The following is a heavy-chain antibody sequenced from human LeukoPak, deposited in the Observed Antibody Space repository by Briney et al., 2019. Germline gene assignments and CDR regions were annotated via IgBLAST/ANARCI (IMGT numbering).Heavy chain of an antibody. CDR2: IRFDGNNK. CDR3: ARGIVVVVAATSNWFDP. J-gene: IGHJ5*02. Sequence: GGSLRLSCAASGFTFSSYGMHWVRQAPGKGLEWVAFIRFDGNNKYYADSVKGRFTISRDNSKNTLYLQMNSLRAEDTAVYYCARGIVVVVAATSNWFDPWGQGTLVTVSS. D-gene: IGHD2-15*01. V-gene: IGHV3-30*02. CDR1: GFTFSSYG.